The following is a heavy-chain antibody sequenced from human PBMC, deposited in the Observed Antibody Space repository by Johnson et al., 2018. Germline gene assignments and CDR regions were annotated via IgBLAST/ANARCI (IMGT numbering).Heavy chain of an antibody. Sequence: VQLLESGGGVVQPGRSXRLSCAASGFTFSSYGMPWVRQAPGKGLAWVAVISYDGSTKYYADSVKGRFTISRDNSKNPLYLQMNSLRAEDTAVYYCAKDVNSGSYDGNFQHWGQGTLVTVSS. D-gene: IGHD1-26*01. J-gene: IGHJ1*01. CDR1: GFTFSSYG. CDR3: AKDVNSGSYDGNFQH. V-gene: IGHV3-30*18. CDR2: ISYDGSTK.